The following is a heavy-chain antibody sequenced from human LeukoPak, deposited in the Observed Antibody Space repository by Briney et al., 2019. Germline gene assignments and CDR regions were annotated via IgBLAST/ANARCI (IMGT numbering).Heavy chain of an antibody. CDR1: GGSFSGYY. CDR3: ARGRDSSSWYRLYRGWFDP. Sequence: PSETLSLTCAVYGGSFSGYYWSWIRQPPGKWLEWIGKINHSGSTNYNPSLKSRVTISVDTSKNQFSLKLSSVTAADTAVYYCARGRDSSSWYRLYRGWFDPWGQGTLVTVSS. D-gene: IGHD6-13*01. CDR2: INHSGST. V-gene: IGHV4-34*01. J-gene: IGHJ5*02.